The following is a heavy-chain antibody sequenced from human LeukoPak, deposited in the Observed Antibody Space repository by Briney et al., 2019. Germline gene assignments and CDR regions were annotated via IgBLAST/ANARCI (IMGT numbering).Heavy chain of an antibody. Sequence: PGGSLRLSCAASGFTFSSYAMSWVRQAPGKGLEWVPAISGSGGSTYYADSVKGRFTISRDNSKNTLYLQMNSLRAEDTAVYYFAPLRGGQVGWGQGTLVTVSS. V-gene: IGHV3-23*01. CDR2: ISGSGGST. J-gene: IGHJ4*02. D-gene: IGHD3-16*01. CDR1: GFTFSSYA. CDR3: APLRGGQVG.